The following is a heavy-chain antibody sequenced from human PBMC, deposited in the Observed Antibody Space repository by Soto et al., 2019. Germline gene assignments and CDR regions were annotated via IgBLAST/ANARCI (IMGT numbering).Heavy chain of an antibody. J-gene: IGHJ4*02. CDR1: GFTFSSYA. D-gene: IGHD2-21*02. CDR2: ISYDGSNK. V-gene: IGHV3-30-3*01. CDR3: ARDGGDHFDY. Sequence: QVQLVESGGGVVQPGRSLRLSCAASGFTFSSYAMHWVRQALGKGLEWVAVISYDGSNKYYTDSVKGRFTISRDNSKNTLYLQMNSLRAEDTAVYYCARDGGDHFDYWGQGTLVTVSS.